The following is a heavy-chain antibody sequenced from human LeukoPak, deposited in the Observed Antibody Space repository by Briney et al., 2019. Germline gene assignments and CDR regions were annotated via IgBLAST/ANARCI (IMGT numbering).Heavy chain of an antibody. J-gene: IGHJ4*02. CDR2: ISSSSSYI. CDR1: GFTFSTYW. D-gene: IGHD6-19*01. Sequence: GGSLRLSCAASGFTFSTYWMSWVRQAPGKGLEWVSSISSSSSYIYYADSVKGRFTISRDNAKNSLYLQMNSLRAEDTAVYYCARERRGSSGWYYWGQGTLVTVSS. CDR3: ARERRGSSGWYY. V-gene: IGHV3-21*01.